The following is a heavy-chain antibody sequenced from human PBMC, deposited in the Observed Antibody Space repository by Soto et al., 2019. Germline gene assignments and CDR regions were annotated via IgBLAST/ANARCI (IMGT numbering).Heavy chain of an antibody. CDR1: GYTFTSYG. Sequence: QVQLVQSGAEVKKPGASVKVSCKASGYTFTSYGISWVRQAPGQGLEWMGWISAYNGNTNYARKLQGRVTMTTDTSTSTDYMELRSPRSDDTAVYYCARDWAAAGPSGYWGQGSLVTVSS. V-gene: IGHV1-18*01. CDR3: ARDWAAAGPSGY. J-gene: IGHJ4*02. D-gene: IGHD6-13*01. CDR2: ISAYNGNT.